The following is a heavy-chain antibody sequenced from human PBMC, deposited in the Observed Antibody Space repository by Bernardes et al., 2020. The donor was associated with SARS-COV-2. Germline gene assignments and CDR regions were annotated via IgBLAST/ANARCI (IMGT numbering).Heavy chain of an antibody. CDR1: GYTFTRYA. D-gene: IGHD2-2*01. CDR2: INAGNGNT. V-gene: IGHV1-3*01. CDR3: ARGFCSSTSCYAHGWATVAPEY. J-gene: IGHJ4*02. Sequence: ASVKVSCKASGYTFTRYAMHWVRQAPGHRLEWMGWINAGNGNTKYSQKFQGRVTITRDTSARTAYMELSSLSSEGTAVYYCARGFCSSTSCYAHGWATVAPEYWGEGTQVTVTS.